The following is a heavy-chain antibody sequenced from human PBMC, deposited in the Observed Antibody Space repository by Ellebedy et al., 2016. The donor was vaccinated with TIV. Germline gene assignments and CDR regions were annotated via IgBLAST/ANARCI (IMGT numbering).Heavy chain of an antibody. J-gene: IGHJ4*02. CDR1: GYTFTSYG. Sequence: AASVKVSCKASGYTFTSYGISWVRQAPGQGLEWMGWISAYNGNTNYAQKLQGRVTMTTDTSTSTAYMELRSLRSDDTAVYYCARDRSSGWLHTPDYWGQGTLVTVSS. D-gene: IGHD6-19*01. V-gene: IGHV1-18*01. CDR2: ISAYNGNT. CDR3: ARDRSSGWLHTPDY.